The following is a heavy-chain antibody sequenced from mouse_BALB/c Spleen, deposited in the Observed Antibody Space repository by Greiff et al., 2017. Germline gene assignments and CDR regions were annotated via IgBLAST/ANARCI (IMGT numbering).Heavy chain of an antibody. D-gene: IGHD2-1*01. CDR1: GYTFTDYA. J-gene: IGHJ3*01. V-gene: IGHV1S137*01. CDR2: ISTYYGDA. CDR3: ARDGNYAWFAY. Sequence: QGQLQQSGAELVRPGVSVKISCKGSGYTFTDYAMHWVKQSHAKSLEWIGVISTYYGDASYNQKFKGKATMTVDKSSSTAYMELARLTSEDSAIYYCARDGNYAWFAYWGQGTLVTVSA.